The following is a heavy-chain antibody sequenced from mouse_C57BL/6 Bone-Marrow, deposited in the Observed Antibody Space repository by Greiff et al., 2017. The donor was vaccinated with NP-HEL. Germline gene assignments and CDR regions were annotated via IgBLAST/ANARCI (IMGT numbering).Heavy chain of an antibody. V-gene: IGHV3-6*01. D-gene: IGHD1-1*01. CDR1: GYSITSGYY. CDR3: ARDQGDYGTAWFAY. CDR2: ISYDGSN. J-gene: IGHJ3*01. Sequence: EVQVVESGPGLVKPSQSLSLTCSVTGYSITSGYYWNWIRQFPGNKLEWMGYISYDGSNNYNPSLKNRISITRDTSKNQFFLKLNSVTTEDTATYYCARDQGDYGTAWFAYWGQGTLVTVSA.